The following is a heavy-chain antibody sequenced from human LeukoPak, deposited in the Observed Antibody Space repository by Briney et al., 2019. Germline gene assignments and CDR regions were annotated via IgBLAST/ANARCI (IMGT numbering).Heavy chain of an antibody. CDR3: ARDVSGYWFDP. J-gene: IGHJ5*02. D-gene: IGHD3-3*01. CDR2: IYYSGST. Sequence: SETLSLTCTVSGGSVSSGSYYWSWIRQPPGKGLEWIGYIYYSGSTNYNPSLKSRVTISVDTSKNQFSLKLSSVTAVDTAVYYCARDVSGYWFDPWGQGTLVTVSS. CDR1: GGSVSSGSYY. V-gene: IGHV4-61*01.